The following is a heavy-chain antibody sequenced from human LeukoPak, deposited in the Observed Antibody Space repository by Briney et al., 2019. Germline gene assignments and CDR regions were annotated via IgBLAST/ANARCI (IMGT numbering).Heavy chain of an antibody. CDR1: GYTFTSYG. J-gene: IGHJ5*02. CDR2: ISAYNGNT. CDR3: ARDEWFDP. V-gene: IGHV1-18*01. Sequence: ASVKVSCKASGYTFTSYGISWVRQAPGQGLEWMGWISAYNGNTSYAQKFQGRVTMTRDTSTSTVYMELSSLRSEDTAVYYCARDEWFDPWGQGTLVTVSS.